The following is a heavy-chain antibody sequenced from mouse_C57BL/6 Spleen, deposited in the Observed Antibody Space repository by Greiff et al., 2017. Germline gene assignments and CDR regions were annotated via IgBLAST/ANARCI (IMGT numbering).Heavy chain of an antibody. V-gene: IGHV1-64*01. J-gene: IGHJ4*01. Sequence: QVQLQQSGAELVKPGASVKLSCKASGYTFTSYWMHWVKQRPGQGLEWIGMIHPNSGSTNYNEKFKSKATLTVDKSSSTAYMQLSSLTSEDSAVYYCARNLIYYDYDADYYAMDYWGQGTSVTVSS. D-gene: IGHD2-4*01. CDR1: GYTFTSYW. CDR3: ARNLIYYDYDADYYAMDY. CDR2: IHPNSGST.